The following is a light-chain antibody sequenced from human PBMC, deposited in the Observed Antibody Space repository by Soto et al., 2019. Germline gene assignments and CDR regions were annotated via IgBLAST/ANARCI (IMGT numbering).Light chain of an antibody. CDR3: QQRNNWWT. CDR1: QSVSSY. V-gene: IGKV3-11*01. J-gene: IGKJ1*01. Sequence: EIVLTQSPATLSLSPGERATLSCRASQSVSSYLAWYQQKPGQAPRLLIYDASNRATGIPARFSGSGSGTDFPLPIRSLKPEDFAVYYCQQRNNWWTFGQGTKVEIK. CDR2: DAS.